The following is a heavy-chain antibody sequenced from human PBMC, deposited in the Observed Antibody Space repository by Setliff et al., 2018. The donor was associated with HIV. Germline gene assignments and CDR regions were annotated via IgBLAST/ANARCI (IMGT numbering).Heavy chain of an antibody. D-gene: IGHD2-2*01. CDR2: IYHSGST. J-gene: IGHJ4*02. V-gene: IGHV4-4*02. Sequence: SETLSLTCAVSGGSISSSNWWSWVRQPPGKGLEWIGEIYHSGSTNYNPSLKSRVTISLDRSKTQFSLKLSSVTAADTAVYYCARLAIPAATTDYWGQGTLVTVSS. CDR1: GGSISSSNW. CDR3: ARLAIPAATTDY.